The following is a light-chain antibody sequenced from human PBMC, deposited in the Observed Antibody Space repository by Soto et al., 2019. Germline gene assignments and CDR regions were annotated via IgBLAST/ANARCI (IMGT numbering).Light chain of an antibody. CDR3: QMYNNWVGT. Sequence: EIVMTQSPAILSVSPGERATLSCRANQSISSNLAWYQQKPGQAPRLLIYGAATRATGIPARFSGSGSGTDITLTINSLQSEDFAVYYCQMYNNWVGTFGGGTKVDIK. CDR2: GAA. V-gene: IGKV3-15*01. J-gene: IGKJ4*01. CDR1: QSISSN.